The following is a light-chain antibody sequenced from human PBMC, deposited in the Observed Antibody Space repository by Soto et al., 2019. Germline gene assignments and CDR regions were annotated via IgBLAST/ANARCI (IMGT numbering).Light chain of an antibody. V-gene: IGKV3-20*01. J-gene: IGKJ4*01. CDR3: QQYGSSPLT. CDR2: GAS. CDR1: QSFRGSY. Sequence: EIVLKQSPGTPSLSPGETATLSCRASQSFRGSYVAWYQPKPGQAPRPLLYGASSRATGIPDRVSGSGSGTDFTLTISRLKTEDFAVYYCQQYGSSPLTFVGGTKVEIK.